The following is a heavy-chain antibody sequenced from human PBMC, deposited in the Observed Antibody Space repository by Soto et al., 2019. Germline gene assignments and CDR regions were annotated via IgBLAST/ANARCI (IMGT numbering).Heavy chain of an antibody. CDR1: GYTFTSYA. CDR2: INAGNGNT. J-gene: IGHJ6*02. CDR3: ARVPLLRFLEWLPWYGMDV. V-gene: IGHV1-3*01. D-gene: IGHD3-3*01. Sequence: ASVKVSCKASGYTFTSYAMHWVRQAPGQRLEWMGWINAGNGNTKYSQKFQGRVTITRDTSASTAYMELSSLRSEDTAVYYCARVPLLRFLEWLPWYGMDVWGQGTTVTVSS.